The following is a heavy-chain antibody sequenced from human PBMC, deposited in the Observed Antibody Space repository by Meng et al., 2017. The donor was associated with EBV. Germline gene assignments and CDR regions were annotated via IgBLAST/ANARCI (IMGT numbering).Heavy chain of an antibody. V-gene: IGHV1-46*01. D-gene: IGHD1-26*01. CDR2: INPTGENT. Sequence: HLVQAGARVKKPGASVKVSCKASGYTFSNYYIHGGREAPGQGLEWMGMINPTGENTAYAQKFQGRVTMTRDMSTSSVYMELSSLRPDDTALYYCARAWGYTGNYYYFDYWGQGTLVTVSS. J-gene: IGHJ4*02. CDR3: ARAWGYTGNYYYFDY. CDR1: GYTFSNYY.